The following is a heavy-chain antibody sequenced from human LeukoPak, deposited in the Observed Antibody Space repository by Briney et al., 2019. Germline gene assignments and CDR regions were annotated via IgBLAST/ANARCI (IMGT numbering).Heavy chain of an antibody. CDR1: GGSFSGYY. CDR3: ARGSRGYYYDSSGYPLFGY. D-gene: IGHD3-22*01. CDR2: INHSGST. V-gene: IGHV4-34*01. Sequence: SETLSLTCAVYGGSFSGYYWSWIRQPPGKGLEWIGEINHSGSTNYNPSLKSRVTISVDTSKNQCSLKLSSVTAADTAVYYCARGSRGYYYDSSGYPLFGYWGQGTLVTVSS. J-gene: IGHJ4*02.